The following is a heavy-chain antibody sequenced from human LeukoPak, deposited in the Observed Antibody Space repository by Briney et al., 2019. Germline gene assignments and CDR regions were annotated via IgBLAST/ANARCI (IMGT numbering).Heavy chain of an antibody. J-gene: IGHJ6*03. CDR2: ISSGSSHI. D-gene: IGHD3-10*01. V-gene: IGHV3-21*04. Sequence: GGSLRLSCAASGFTFSIHSMSWVRQSPGKGLEWVSSISSGSSHIYYADSMKGRFTISRDNAKNSLFLQMNSLRAEDTAVYYCAKAGGLLWFGELLEDYYYMDVWGKGTTVTVSS. CDR1: GFTFSIHS. CDR3: AKAGGLLWFGELLEDYYYMDV.